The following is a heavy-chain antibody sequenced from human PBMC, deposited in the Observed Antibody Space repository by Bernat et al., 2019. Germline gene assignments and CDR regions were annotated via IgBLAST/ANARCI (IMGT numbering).Heavy chain of an antibody. Sequence: EVQLLESGGGLVQPGGSLRLSCAASGFTFSIYVMSGVRQAPGKGLEWVSSITVSGGSTYYADSVKGRFTISRDNSKNTLYLQMNSLRAEDTAVYYCAKETTISGGSGFGNWGQGTLVTVSS. V-gene: IGHV3-23*01. J-gene: IGHJ4*02. CDR1: GFTFSIYV. CDR3: AKETTISGGSGFGN. D-gene: IGHD3-3*01. CDR2: ITVSGGST.